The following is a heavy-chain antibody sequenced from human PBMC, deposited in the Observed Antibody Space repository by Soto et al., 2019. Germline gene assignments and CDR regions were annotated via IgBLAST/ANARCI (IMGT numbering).Heavy chain of an antibody. CDR2: IYWDNHK. Sequence: QITLKESSPPLAKPTQTLTLTCTLSVASVITDGLGVGWIRQAPGKAPEWLALIYWDNHKKFNPSLQSRLIITLDSSKSQVVPSMTNMDAADTATYYWALSQSACPYASASWRPGTLVTFSS. D-gene: IGHD2-8*01. J-gene: IGHJ5*02. CDR1: VASVITDGLG. CDR3: ALSQSACPYASAS. V-gene: IGHV2-5*02.